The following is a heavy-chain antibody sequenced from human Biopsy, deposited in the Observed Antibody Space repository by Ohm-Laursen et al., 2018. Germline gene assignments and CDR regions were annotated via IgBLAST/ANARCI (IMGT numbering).Heavy chain of an antibody. CDR1: GYTFTGYY. CDR2: INPNSGVT. Sequence: GSSVKVSCKPSGYTFTGYYMHWVRQAPGPGLEWMGWINPNSGVTNYAQRFQGRVTMTRDTSISTAYMELSRLRSDDTAVYYCARDPRYGYGSYFDYWGQGTLVAVSS. J-gene: IGHJ4*02. CDR3: ARDPRYGYGSYFDY. V-gene: IGHV1-2*02. D-gene: IGHD3-10*01.